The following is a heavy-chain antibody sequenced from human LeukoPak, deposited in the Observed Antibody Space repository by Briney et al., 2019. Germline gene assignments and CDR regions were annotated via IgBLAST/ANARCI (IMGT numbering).Heavy chain of an antibody. CDR2: IYYSGST. CDR3: SMVRRVSWFDP. D-gene: IGHD3-10*01. J-gene: IGHJ5*02. V-gene: IGHV4-59*01. Sequence: PSETLSLTCTVSGGSISSYYWSWIRQPPGKGLEWIGYIYYSGSTNYNPSLKSRVTISVDTSKNQFSLKLSSVTAADTAVYYCSMVRRVSWFDPWGQGTLVTVSS. CDR1: GGSISSYY.